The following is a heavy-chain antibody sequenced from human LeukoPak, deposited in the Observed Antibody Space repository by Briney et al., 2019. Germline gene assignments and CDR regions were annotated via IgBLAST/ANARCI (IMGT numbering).Heavy chain of an antibody. CDR1: GGSFSGYY. D-gene: IGHD3-22*01. CDR2: INHSGST. V-gene: IGHV4-34*01. J-gene: IGHJ5*02. Sequence: KTSETLSLTCAVYGGSFSGYYWSWIRQPPGKGLEWIGEINHSGSTNYNPSLKSRVTISVDTSKNQFSLKLSSVTAADTAVFYCARGQHYYDSSWFDPWGQGTLVTVSS. CDR3: ARGQHYYDSSWFDP.